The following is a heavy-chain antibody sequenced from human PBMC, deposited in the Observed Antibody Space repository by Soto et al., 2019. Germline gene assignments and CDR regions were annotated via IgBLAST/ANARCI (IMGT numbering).Heavy chain of an antibody. J-gene: IGHJ5*02. CDR2: ISSSGSTI. CDR3: ARDPKPTRLRFLEWGGFDP. Sequence: GGSLRLSCAASGFTFSDYYMSWIRQAPGKGLKWVSYISSSGSTIYYADTVKGRFTISRDNAKNSLYLQMNSLRAEDTAVYYCARDPKPTRLRFLEWGGFDPWGQGT. D-gene: IGHD3-3*01. V-gene: IGHV3-11*01. CDR1: GFTFSDYY.